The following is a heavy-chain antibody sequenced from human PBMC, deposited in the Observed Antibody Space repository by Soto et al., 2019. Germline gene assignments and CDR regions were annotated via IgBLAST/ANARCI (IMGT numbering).Heavy chain of an antibody. V-gene: IGHV1-69*08. D-gene: IGHD3-22*01. CDR1: GGRFNSYS. Sequence: QVLLVQSGAEVKKPGSSVKVSCKASGGRFNSYSFTWVRQAPGQGPEWMGRIVPILDMAKYAQKFQGRRTITDDKLSSTAYMELSSLRSDDTAVYYCARDSDSSGRPPYVDNWGQGTLVTVSS. CDR2: IVPILDMA. J-gene: IGHJ4*02. CDR3: ARDSDSSGRPPYVDN.